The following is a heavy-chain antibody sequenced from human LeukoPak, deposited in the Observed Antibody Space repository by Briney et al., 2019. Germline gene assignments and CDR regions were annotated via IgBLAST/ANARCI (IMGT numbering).Heavy chain of an antibody. D-gene: IGHD1-26*01. Sequence: GGSLRLSCAASGFTFSNYWMHWVRHAPGKGLVWVSRINSDGSSTIYADSVKGRFTISRDNDKNTLYLQMNSLRAEDTAVYYCARVSSGSYFGYYYYYMDVWGKGTTVTVSS. J-gene: IGHJ6*03. CDR1: GFTFSNYW. CDR3: ARVSSGSYFGYYYYYMDV. V-gene: IGHV3-74*01. CDR2: INSDGSST.